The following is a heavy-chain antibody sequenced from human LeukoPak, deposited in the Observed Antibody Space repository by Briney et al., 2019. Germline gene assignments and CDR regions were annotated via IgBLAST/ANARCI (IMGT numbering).Heavy chain of an antibody. Sequence: PGRSLRLSCAASGFTFSSYGMHWVRQAPGKGLEWVSVIYRDGSTFYADSVKGRFTISRDNSKNTLYLQVNSLRVEDTAVYYCASPRYSSGDYWGQGTLVTVSS. V-gene: IGHV3-66*01. CDR2: IYRDGST. J-gene: IGHJ4*02. CDR1: GFTFSSYG. D-gene: IGHD6-19*01. CDR3: ASPRYSSGDY.